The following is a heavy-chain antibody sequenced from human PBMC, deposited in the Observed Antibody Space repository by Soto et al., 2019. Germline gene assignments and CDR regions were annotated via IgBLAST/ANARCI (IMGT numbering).Heavy chain of an antibody. Sequence: EVQLVESGGGLVQPGGSLRLSCAASGFTFRTYSMNWVRQAPGKGLEWISYISSSSSTIYYADSVKGRFTISRDNAKNSLYLQMESLSDEDTAVYYCARGPAAYGMDVWGQGTTVTVSS. J-gene: IGHJ6*02. V-gene: IGHV3-48*02. CDR1: GFTFRTYS. CDR3: ARGPAAYGMDV. CDR2: ISSSSSTI.